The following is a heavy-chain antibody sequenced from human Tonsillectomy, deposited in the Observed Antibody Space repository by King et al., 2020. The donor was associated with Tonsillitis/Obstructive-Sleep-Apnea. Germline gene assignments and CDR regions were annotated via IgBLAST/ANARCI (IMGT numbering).Heavy chain of an antibody. V-gene: IGHV3-33*08. CDR1: GFTVSSNY. J-gene: IGHJ3*02. CDR2: IWYDGSNK. CDR3: ARGPHSSGWYDEAFDI. D-gene: IGHD6-19*01. Sequence: VQLVESGGGLIQPGGSVRLSCAASGFTVSSNYMSWVRQAPGKGLEWVAVIWYDGSNKYYADSVKGRFTISRDNSKNTLYLQMNSLRAEDTAVYYCARGPHSSGWYDEAFDIWGQGTMVTVSS.